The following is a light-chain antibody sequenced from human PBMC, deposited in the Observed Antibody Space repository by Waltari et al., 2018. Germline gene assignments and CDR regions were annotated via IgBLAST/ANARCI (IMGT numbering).Light chain of an antibody. V-gene: IGKV3-11*01. J-gene: IGKJ4*01. CDR3: QQRKNWPLT. Sequence: EIVLTQSPATLSLSPGERATLSCRASQSVSSYLDWYQQKPGQAPRLLIYEASNRATGIPARFSGSGSGTDFTLTISNLEPEDFAVYYCQQRKNWPLTFGGGTKVEI. CDR2: EAS. CDR1: QSVSSY.